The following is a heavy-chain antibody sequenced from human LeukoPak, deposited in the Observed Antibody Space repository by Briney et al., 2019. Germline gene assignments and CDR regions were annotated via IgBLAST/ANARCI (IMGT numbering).Heavy chain of an antibody. J-gene: IGHJ4*02. Sequence: ASVTVSCKASGYTFTSYAMHWVRQAPGQRLEWMGWINAGNGNTKYSQKFQGRVTITRDTSASTAYMELSSLRSEDTAVFYCARTEMATILDFDYWGQGTLVTVSS. CDR1: GYTFTSYA. CDR2: INAGNGNT. D-gene: IGHD5-24*01. CDR3: ARTEMATILDFDY. V-gene: IGHV1-3*01.